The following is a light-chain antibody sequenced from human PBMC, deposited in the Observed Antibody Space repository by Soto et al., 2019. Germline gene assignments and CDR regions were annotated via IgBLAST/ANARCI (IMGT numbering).Light chain of an antibody. CDR2: DTS. CDR1: QSVGGRS. Sequence: ERVMTQSPATLSVAPGERAPLSCRASQSVGGRSLAWYQQRPGQAPRAXIYDTSKRATGIRDRFSGSGSGTDFTLTISRLEPEDFAVYYCQQYQNSTRTFGQGTQVDIK. J-gene: IGKJ1*01. CDR3: QQYQNSTRT. V-gene: IGKV3-20*01.